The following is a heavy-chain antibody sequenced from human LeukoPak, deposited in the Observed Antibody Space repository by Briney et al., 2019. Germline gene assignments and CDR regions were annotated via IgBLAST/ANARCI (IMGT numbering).Heavy chain of an antibody. J-gene: IGHJ4*02. V-gene: IGHV3-48*03. CDR1: GFTFSSYE. CDR2: ISSSGSTI. Sequence: PGGSLRLSCAASGFTFSSYEMNWVRQAPGKGLEWVSYISSSGSTIYYADSVKGRFTISRDNSKNTLYLQMNSLRAEDTAVYYCARDDIAAAGNIDYWGQGTLVTVSS. D-gene: IGHD6-13*01. CDR3: ARDDIAAAGNIDY.